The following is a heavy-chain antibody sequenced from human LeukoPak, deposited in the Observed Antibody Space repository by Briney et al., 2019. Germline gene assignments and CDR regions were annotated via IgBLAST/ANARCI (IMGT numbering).Heavy chain of an antibody. CDR2: INPNSGGT. V-gene: IGHV1-2*02. CDR3: SRTYYDFWSVLNFDY. J-gene: IGHJ4*02. Sequence: ASVKVSCKASGYTSTGYYMHWVRQAPGQGLEWMGWINPNSGGTNYAQKFQGRVTMTRDTSISTAYMELSRLRFDDTAVYYCSRTYYDFWSVLNFDYWGQGTLVTVSS. CDR1: GYTSTGYY. D-gene: IGHD3-3*01.